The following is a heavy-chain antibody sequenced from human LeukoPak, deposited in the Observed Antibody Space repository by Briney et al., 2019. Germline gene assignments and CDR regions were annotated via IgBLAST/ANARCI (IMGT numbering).Heavy chain of an antibody. J-gene: IGHJ3*02. CDR3: AGDSSPYAFDI. CDR1: GFTFSSYW. CDR2: IKQGGSEK. V-gene: IGHV3-7*01. Sequence: GGSLRLSCAASGFTFSSYWMSWVRQAPGKGLEWVANIKQGGSEKYYVDSVKGRFTISRDNAKNSLYLQMNSLRAEDTAVYYCAGDSSPYAFDIWGQGTMVTVSS. D-gene: IGHD6-13*01.